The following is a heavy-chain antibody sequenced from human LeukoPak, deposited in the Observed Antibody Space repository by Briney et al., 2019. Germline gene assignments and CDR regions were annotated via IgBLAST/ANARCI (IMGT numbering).Heavy chain of an antibody. CDR1: GYTFTGYY. V-gene: IGHV1-2*02. CDR2: INPNSGGT. J-gene: IGHJ3*02. Sequence: ASVKVSCKASGYTFTGYYMHWVRQAPGQGLEWMGWINPNSGGTNYAQKFQGRVTMTRDTSISTAYMELSRLRSDDTAVYYCARDHGAYCGGDCYSGAFDIWGQGTMVTVSS. D-gene: IGHD2-21*01. CDR3: ARDHGAYCGGDCYSGAFDI.